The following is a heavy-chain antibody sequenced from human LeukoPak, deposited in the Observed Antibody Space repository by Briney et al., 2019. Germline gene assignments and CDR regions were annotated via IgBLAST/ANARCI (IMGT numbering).Heavy chain of an antibody. CDR2: IRSKANNYAT. D-gene: IGHD4-23*01. Sequence: GGSLRLSCAASEFTFSGSGMHWVRQASGKGLEWVGRIRSKANNYATGYAASVKGRFTISRDDSKNTAYLQMNSLKTEDTAVYYCTRSNSDYWGQGTLVTVSS. J-gene: IGHJ4*02. CDR1: EFTFSGSG. V-gene: IGHV3-73*01. CDR3: TRSNSDY.